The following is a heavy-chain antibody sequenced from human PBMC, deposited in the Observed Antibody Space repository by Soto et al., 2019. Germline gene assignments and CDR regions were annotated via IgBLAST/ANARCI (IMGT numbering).Heavy chain of an antibody. CDR1: GGSFSGYY. Sequence: PSETLSLTXAVYGGSFSGYYWSWIRQPPGKGLEWIGEINHSGSTNYNPSLKSRVTISVDTSKNQFSLKLSSVTAADTAVYYCARGVILPDYWGQGTLVTVSS. CDR2: INHSGST. V-gene: IGHV4-34*01. CDR3: ARGVILPDY. J-gene: IGHJ4*02.